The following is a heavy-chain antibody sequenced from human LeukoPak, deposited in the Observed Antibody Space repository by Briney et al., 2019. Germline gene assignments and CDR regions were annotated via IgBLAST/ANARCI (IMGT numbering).Heavy chain of an antibody. CDR3: ARGSYSSSANFDY. J-gene: IGHJ4*02. Sequence: ASVKVSCKASGYTFTGYYMHWVRQAPGQGLEWMGRINPNSGGTNHAQKFQGRVTMTRDTSISTAYMELSRLRSDDTAVYYCARGSYSSSANFDYWGQGTLVTVSS. V-gene: IGHV1-2*06. CDR1: GYTFTGYY. CDR2: INPNSGGT. D-gene: IGHD6-6*01.